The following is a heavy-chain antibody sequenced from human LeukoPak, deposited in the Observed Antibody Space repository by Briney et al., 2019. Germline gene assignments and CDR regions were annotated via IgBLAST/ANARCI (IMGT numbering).Heavy chain of an antibody. CDR2: ISSSSSYI. CDR3: ARSDPQYYYDSSGYSYPLEFFQH. D-gene: IGHD3-22*01. V-gene: IGHV3-21*01. J-gene: IGHJ1*01. CDR1: GFTFGSYS. Sequence: GGSLRLSCAASGFTFGSYSMNWVRQAPGKGLEWVSSISSSSSYIYYADSVKGRFTISRDNAKNSLYLQMNSLRGEDTAVYYCARSDPQYYYDSSGYSYPLEFFQHWGQGTLVTVSS.